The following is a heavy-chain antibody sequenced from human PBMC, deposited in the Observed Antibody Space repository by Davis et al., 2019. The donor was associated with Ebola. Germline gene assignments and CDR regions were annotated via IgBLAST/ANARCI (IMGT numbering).Heavy chain of an antibody. J-gene: IGHJ4*02. D-gene: IGHD6-6*01. CDR3: ATSIAARGYYFDY. Sequence: PGGSLRLSCAASGFTFSSYWMSWVRQAPGKGLEWVANIKQDGSEKYYVDSVKGRFTISRDNAKNSLYLQMNSLRAEDTAVYYCATSIAARGYYFDYWGQGTLVTVSS. V-gene: IGHV3-7*01. CDR1: GFTFSSYW. CDR2: IKQDGSEK.